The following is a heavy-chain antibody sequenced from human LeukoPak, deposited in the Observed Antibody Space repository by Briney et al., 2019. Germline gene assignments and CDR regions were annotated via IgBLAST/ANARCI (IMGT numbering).Heavy chain of an antibody. Sequence: GGSLRLSCAASGFTFSSYAMSWVRQAPGKGLEWVANIKQDGSEKYYVDSVKGRFTISRDNAMNSLFLQMNSLRAEDTAVYYCARAVAVAGTAFCLNYWGQGTLVTVSS. CDR3: ARAVAVAGTAFCLNY. CDR1: GFTFSSYA. V-gene: IGHV3-7*05. CDR2: IKQDGSEK. J-gene: IGHJ4*02. D-gene: IGHD6-19*01.